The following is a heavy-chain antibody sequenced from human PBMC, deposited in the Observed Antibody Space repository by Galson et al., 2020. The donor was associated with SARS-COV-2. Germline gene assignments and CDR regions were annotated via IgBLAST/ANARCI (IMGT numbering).Heavy chain of an antibody. J-gene: IGHJ4*02. CDR2: ISAYNGDT. Sequence: ASVKVSCKASGYTFTSYGYSWVRQAPGQGLEWMGWISAYNGDTDFAQRFQGRVTLTTDTSTSTAYMELTSLRSDDTAVYYCARVVGATPSDYWGQGTLVTVSS. CDR3: ARVVGATPSDY. CDR1: GYTFTSYG. D-gene: IGHD1-26*01. V-gene: IGHV1-18*01.